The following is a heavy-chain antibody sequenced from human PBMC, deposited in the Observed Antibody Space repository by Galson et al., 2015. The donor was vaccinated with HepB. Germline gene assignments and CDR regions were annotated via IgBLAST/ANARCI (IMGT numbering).Heavy chain of an antibody. D-gene: IGHD3-10*01. CDR2: IYWNDDK. CDR3: AHRHGENYVLGY. Sequence: PALVKPTQTLTLTCTFFEFSLSTSGVGVAWIRQPPGKALEWLALIYWNDDKHYSPSLKSRLSITQDTSKSQVVLTMTNLDPLDTATYYCAHRHGENYVLGYWGQGTLVTVSS. CDR1: EFSLSTSGVG. V-gene: IGHV2-5*01. J-gene: IGHJ4*02.